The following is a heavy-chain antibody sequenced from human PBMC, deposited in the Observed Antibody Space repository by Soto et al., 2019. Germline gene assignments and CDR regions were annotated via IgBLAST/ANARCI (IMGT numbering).Heavy chain of an antibody. CDR2: IYTSGST. J-gene: IGHJ6*02. Sequence: PSETLSLTCTVSGGPISSYYWSWIRQPAGKGLEWIGRIYTSGSTNYNPSLKSRVTMSVDTSKNQFSLKLSSVTAADTAVYYCARGYYYGSGSYYLDYYYYGMDVWGQGTTVTVSS. D-gene: IGHD3-10*01. CDR1: GGPISSYY. CDR3: ARGYYYGSGSYYLDYYYYGMDV. V-gene: IGHV4-4*07.